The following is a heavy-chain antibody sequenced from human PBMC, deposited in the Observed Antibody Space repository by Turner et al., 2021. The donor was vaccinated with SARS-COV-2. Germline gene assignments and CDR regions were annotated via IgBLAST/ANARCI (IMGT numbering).Heavy chain of an antibody. Sequence: HLQLQESGPGLVKPSETLSLTCTVSAGAISSSSYYWGWIRQPPGKGLEWIGSIYYSGSTYYNPSLKSRVTISVDTSKNQFSLKLSSVTAADTAVYYCASQEALVPSYYYYYYGMDVWGQGTTVTVSS. J-gene: IGHJ6*02. CDR3: ASQEALVPSYYYYYYGMDV. CDR1: AGAISSSSYY. D-gene: IGHD3-10*01. V-gene: IGHV4-39*01. CDR2: IYYSGST.